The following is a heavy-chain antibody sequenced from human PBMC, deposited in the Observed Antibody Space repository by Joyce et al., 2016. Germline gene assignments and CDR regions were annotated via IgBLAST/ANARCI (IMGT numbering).Heavy chain of an antibody. CDR2: VYYRGNT. Sequence: QLQLQESGSGLVKPSQTLSLTCAVSGGSFNSGGYSWNWIRQPPGKGLEWIGDVYYRGNTHYNPSLMGRVTISVDTSKNQFSLKVGSMTAADTAMYYCARAPRGPGYFDYWGQGTLVTVSS. CDR1: GGSFNSGGYS. V-gene: IGHV4-30-2*01. D-gene: IGHD3-10*01. J-gene: IGHJ4*02. CDR3: ARAPRGPGYFDY.